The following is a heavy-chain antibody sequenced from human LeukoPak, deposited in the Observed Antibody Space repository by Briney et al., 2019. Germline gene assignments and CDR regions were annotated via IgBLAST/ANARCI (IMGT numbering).Heavy chain of an antibody. CDR3: ARDGTYYYGSGNNWFDP. CDR1: GGSISRYY. D-gene: IGHD3-10*01. CDR2: IYTSGST. Sequence: SETLSLTCTVSGGSISRYYWSWIRQPAGKGLEWIGRIYTSGSTNYNPSLKSLVTMSVDTSKNQFSVKLSSVTAADTAVYYCARDGTYYYGSGNNWFDPWGQGTLVTVSS. V-gene: IGHV4-4*07. J-gene: IGHJ5*02.